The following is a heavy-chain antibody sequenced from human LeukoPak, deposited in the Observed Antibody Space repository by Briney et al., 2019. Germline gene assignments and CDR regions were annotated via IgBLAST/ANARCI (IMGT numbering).Heavy chain of an antibody. CDR3: ARKGGATVTTGGDWFDP. CDR1: GGSISSYY. V-gene: IGHV4-59*01. J-gene: IGHJ5*02. CDR2: IYYRGST. D-gene: IGHD4-17*01. Sequence: SETPSLTCTVSGGSISSYYWSWIRQPPGKGLEWIGYIYYRGSTNYNPSLKSRVTVSVDTSKNQFSLKLSSVTAADAAVYYCARKGGATVTTGGDWFDPWGQGTLVTVSS.